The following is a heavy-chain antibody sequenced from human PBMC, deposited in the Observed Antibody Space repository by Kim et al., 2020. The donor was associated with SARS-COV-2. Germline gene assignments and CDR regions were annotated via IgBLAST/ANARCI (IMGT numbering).Heavy chain of an antibody. CDR3: AKDLKPEGHGDN. V-gene: IGHV3-30*18. CDR2: ISNDGSNK. CDR1: GFTFSRYG. Sequence: GGSLRLSCAASGFTFSRYGIHWVRQAPGEGLEWVAFISNDGSNKYSADSVKGRFTISRDNSKNTLYLQMDSLSAEDTAVYYCAKDLKPEGHGDNWGQGTLVTVSS. J-gene: IGHJ4*02.